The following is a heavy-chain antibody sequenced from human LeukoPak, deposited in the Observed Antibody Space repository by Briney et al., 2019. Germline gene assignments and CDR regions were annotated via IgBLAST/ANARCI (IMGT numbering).Heavy chain of an antibody. J-gene: IGHJ4*02. D-gene: IGHD2-15*01. CDR3: ARALPYCSGGSCYLDY. CDR2: INAGNGNT. Sequence: ASVKVSCKASGYTFTSYAMHWVRQAPGQTLEWMGWINAGNGNTKYSQNFQGRVTFTRDTSASTAYMELSSLRSEDTAVYYCARALPYCSGGSCYLDYWGQGTLVTVSS. V-gene: IGHV1-3*01. CDR1: GYTFTSYA.